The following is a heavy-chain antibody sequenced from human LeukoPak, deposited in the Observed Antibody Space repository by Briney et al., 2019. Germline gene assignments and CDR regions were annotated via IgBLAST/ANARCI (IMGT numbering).Heavy chain of an antibody. CDR3: ARGPLNYDILTGYYFPLPYGMDV. Sequence: SETLSLTCAVYGGSFSGYYWSWIRQPPGKGLEWIGEINHSGSTNYNPSPKSRVTISVDTSKNQFSLKLSSVTAADTAVYYCARGPLNYDILTGYYFPLPYGMDVWGQGTTVTVSS. J-gene: IGHJ6*02. CDR2: INHSGST. D-gene: IGHD3-9*01. V-gene: IGHV4-34*01. CDR1: GGSFSGYY.